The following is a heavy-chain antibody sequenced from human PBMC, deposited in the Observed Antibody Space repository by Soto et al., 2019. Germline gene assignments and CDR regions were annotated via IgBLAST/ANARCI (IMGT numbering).Heavy chain of an antibody. CDR1: GFTFSSYS. CDR3: ARDPLVLLPPAIGPIPRPPITRRDAFDI. D-gene: IGHD2-2*02. Sequence: GGSLRLSCAASGFTFSSYSMNWVRQAPGKGLEWVSSISSSDGYIYYADSVKCRFTISRDNAKNSLYLQMNSLRAEDTAVYYCARDPLVLLPPAIGPIPRPPITRRDAFDIWGQGTMVTVSS. V-gene: IGHV3-21*01. J-gene: IGHJ3*02. CDR2: ISSSDGYI.